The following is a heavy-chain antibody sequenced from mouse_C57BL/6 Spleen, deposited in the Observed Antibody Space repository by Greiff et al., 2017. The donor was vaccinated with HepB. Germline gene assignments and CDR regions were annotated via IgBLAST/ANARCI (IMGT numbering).Heavy chain of an antibody. Sequence: QVQLQQPGAELVKPGASVKMSCKASGYTFTSYWITWVKQRPGQGLEWIGDLYPGSGSTNYNEKFKSKATLTVDTSSSTAYMQLSSLTSEDSAVYYCARGGKITTVPIDYWGQGTTLTVSS. CDR1: GYTFTSYW. CDR2: LYPGSGST. D-gene: IGHD1-1*01. J-gene: IGHJ2*01. V-gene: IGHV1-55*01. CDR3: ARGGKITTVPIDY.